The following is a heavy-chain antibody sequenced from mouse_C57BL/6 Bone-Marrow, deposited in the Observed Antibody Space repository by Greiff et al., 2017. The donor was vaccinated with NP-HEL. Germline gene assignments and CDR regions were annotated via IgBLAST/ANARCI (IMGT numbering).Heavy chain of an antibody. D-gene: IGHD2-1*01. V-gene: IGHV2-3*01. CDR3: AEPAGNYFYWYFDV. J-gene: IGHJ1*03. Sequence: QVQLQQSGPGLVAPSQSLSITCTVSGFSFTSYGVSWVRQPPGKGLGWLGVRWGDGSTNYHSALISSLSISKDNSKSKVFLKLNSLQTDDTATYYCAEPAGNYFYWYFDVWGTGTTVTVSS. CDR1: GFSFTSYG. CDR2: RWGDGST.